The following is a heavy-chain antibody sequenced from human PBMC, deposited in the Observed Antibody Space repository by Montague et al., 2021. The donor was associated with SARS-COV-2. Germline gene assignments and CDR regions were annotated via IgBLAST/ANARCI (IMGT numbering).Heavy chain of an antibody. CDR3: ARREYSYGWGD. V-gene: IGHV4-39*01. CDR1: GGPISGSSDD. J-gene: IGHJ4*02. D-gene: IGHD5-18*01. CDR2: VDYSGXX. Sequence: ETLSLTCTVTGGPISGSSDDWGWIRQSPGKGLEWFASVDYSGXXXYXXSLKSRLTISVDTSKNQFSLKLRSVTAADTALYYCARREYSYGWGDWGQGTLVTVSS.